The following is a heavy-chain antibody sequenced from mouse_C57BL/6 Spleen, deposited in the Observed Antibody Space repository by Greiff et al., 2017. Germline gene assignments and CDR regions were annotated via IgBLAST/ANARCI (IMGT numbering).Heavy chain of an antibody. CDR3: ARHGSTVVARYFGV. Sequence: EVKLVESGGGLVQPGGSLKLSCAASGFTFSDYYMYWVRQTPEKRLEWVAYISNGGGSTYYPDTVKGRFTISRDNAKNTLYLQMSRLKSEDTAVYYCARHGSTVVARYFGVWGTGTTVTVSS. D-gene: IGHD1-1*01. J-gene: IGHJ1*03. CDR2: ISNGGGST. V-gene: IGHV5-12*01. CDR1: GFTFSDYY.